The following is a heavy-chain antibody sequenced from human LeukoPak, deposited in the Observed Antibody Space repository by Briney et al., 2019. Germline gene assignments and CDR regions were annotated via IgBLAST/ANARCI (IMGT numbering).Heavy chain of an antibody. D-gene: IGHD3-22*01. J-gene: IGHJ4*02. Sequence: GGSLRLSCAASGFTFSSYAMSWVRQAPGRGLEWVSGISGSGGSIYYADSVKGRFTISRDNSKNTLYLQMNSLRAEDTAVYYCAKGHQDYYDSSGYFFFDYWGQGTLVTVSS. CDR3: AKGHQDYYDSSGYFFFDY. CDR2: ISGSGGSI. CDR1: GFTFSSYA. V-gene: IGHV3-23*01.